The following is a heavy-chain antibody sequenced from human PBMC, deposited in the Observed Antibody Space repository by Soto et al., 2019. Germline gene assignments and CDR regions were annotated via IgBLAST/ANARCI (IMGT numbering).Heavy chain of an antibody. D-gene: IGHD1-1*01. J-gene: IGHJ3*02. CDR3: AKHPTGTHDAFDI. Sequence: SLRLSCAASGFTFSSYGMHWVRQAPGKGLEWVAVISYDGSNKYYADSVKGRFTISRDNSKNTLYLQMNSLRAEDTAVYYCAKHPTGTHDAFDIWGQGTMVTVSS. CDR2: ISYDGSNK. CDR1: GFTFSSYG. V-gene: IGHV3-30*18.